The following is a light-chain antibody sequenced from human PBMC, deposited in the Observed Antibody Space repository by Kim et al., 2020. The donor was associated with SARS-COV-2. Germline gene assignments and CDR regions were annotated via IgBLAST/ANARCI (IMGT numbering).Light chain of an antibody. J-gene: IGLJ3*02. Sequence: GQSVTLSCPGTISDVASYNRVSWHQQPPGTAPKLMIYEVSTRPSGVPDRFSGSKSGNTASLTISGLQAEDEAYYYCSSYASSSTWVFGGGTQLTVL. V-gene: IGLV2-18*02. CDR1: ISDVASYNR. CDR3: SSYASSSTWV. CDR2: EVS.